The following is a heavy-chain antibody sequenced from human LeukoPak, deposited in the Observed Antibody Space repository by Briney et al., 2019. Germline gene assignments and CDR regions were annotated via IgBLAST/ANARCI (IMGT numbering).Heavy chain of an antibody. J-gene: IGHJ4*02. CDR1: GYTLTSYG. V-gene: IGHV1-18*01. D-gene: IGHD3-22*01. CDR2: IGAYNGNT. Sequence: ASVKVSCKASGYTLTSYGISWVRQAPGQGLEWMGWIGAYNGNTNYAQNLQGRVTLTTDTSTSTAYMELRSLISDDTAVYYCARDDGSSYYYEYFDYWGQGTLVTVSS. CDR3: ARDDGSSYYYEYFDY.